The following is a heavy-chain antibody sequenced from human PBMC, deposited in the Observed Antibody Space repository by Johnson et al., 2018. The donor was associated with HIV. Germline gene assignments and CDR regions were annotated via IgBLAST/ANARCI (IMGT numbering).Heavy chain of an antibody. Sequence: QVQLVESGGGVVQPGRSLRLSCAASGFTFSSYAMHWVRQAPGKGLEWVAVISYDGSNKYYADSVKGRFTISRDNSKNTLYLQMNSRRAEDTAVYYCARGGASDAFDIWGQGTMVTVSS. CDR3: ARGGASDAFDI. D-gene: IGHD4/OR15-4a*01. V-gene: IGHV3-30-3*01. CDR2: ISYDGSNK. CDR1: GFTFSSYA. J-gene: IGHJ3*02.